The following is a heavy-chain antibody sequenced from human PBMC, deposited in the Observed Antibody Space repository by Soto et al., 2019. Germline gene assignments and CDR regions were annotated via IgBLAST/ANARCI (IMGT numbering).Heavy chain of an antibody. CDR2: IYWNDDK. D-gene: IGHD1-7*01. CDR3: AQGKLELPRFQH. V-gene: IGHV2-5*01. J-gene: IGHJ1*01. CDR1: GFSLSTSGVG. Sequence: SGPTLVKPTQTLTLTCTFSGFSLSTSGVGVGWIRQPPGKALEWLALIYWNDDKRYSPSLKSRLTITKDTSKNQVVLTMTNMDPVDTATYYCAQGKLELPRFQHWGQGTLVTVSS.